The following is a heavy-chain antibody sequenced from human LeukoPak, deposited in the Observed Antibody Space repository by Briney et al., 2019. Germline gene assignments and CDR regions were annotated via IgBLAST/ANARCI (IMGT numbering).Heavy chain of an antibody. CDR1: GFTFSSYW. CDR2: INPGGSSI. D-gene: IGHD1-14*01. Sequence: SGGSLRLSCAASGFTFSSYWMHWVRHVPGKGLVWVARINPGGSSITYADSVKRRFNISRDNAKNTLYLQMDSLRAEDTGVYYCARSNQADDYWGQGTLVTVSS. V-gene: IGHV3-74*01. J-gene: IGHJ4*02. CDR3: ARSNQADDY.